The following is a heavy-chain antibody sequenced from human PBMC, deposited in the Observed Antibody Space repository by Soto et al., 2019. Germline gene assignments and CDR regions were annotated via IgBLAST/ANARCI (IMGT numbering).Heavy chain of an antibody. Sequence: SETLSLTCAVSGGSISSSNWWSWVRQPPGKGLEWIGEIYHSGSTNHNPSLESRVTISVDKSKNQFSLKLSSVTAADTAVYYCARGLRLRVKSDWFDPWGQGTLVTVSS. J-gene: IGHJ5*02. CDR3: ARGLRLRVKSDWFDP. D-gene: IGHD5-12*01. V-gene: IGHV4-4*02. CDR2: IYHSGST. CDR1: GGSISSSNW.